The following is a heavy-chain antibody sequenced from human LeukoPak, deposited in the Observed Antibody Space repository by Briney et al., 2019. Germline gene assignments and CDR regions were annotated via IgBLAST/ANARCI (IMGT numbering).Heavy chain of an antibody. V-gene: IGHV4-59*01. CDR3: ARVGEQQLDRAFDI. D-gene: IGHD6-13*01. CDR1: GDSINSYY. CDR2: IYYSGST. Sequence: SETLSLTCTVSGDSINSYYWSWVRQPPGRGLEWIGYIYYSGSTKYNPSLKSRVTISVDTSKNQFSLKLSSVIAADTALYYCARVGEQQLDRAFDIWGQGTMVTVSS. J-gene: IGHJ3*02.